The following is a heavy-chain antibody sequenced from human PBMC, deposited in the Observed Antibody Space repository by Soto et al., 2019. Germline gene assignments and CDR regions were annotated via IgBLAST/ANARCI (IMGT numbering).Heavy chain of an antibody. CDR2: ISGSSRTI. D-gene: IGHD2-15*01. J-gene: IGHJ6*02. CDR3: ARDCGYGYGRDV. Sequence: EVQVVESGGGLVQPGGSLRLSCAGSGFTFSSYSMNWVRQAPGKGLEGISYISGSSRTIYYADSVKGRFTITRDNAKNSLFLQMKSLRAEATAVYYCARDCGYGYGRDVWGQGTTVTVSS. V-gene: IGHV3-48*01. CDR1: GFTFSSYS.